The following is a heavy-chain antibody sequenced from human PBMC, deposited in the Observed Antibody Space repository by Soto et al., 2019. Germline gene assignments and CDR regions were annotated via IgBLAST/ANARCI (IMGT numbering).Heavy chain of an antibody. V-gene: IGHV1-69*13. CDR3: ARVYGDYVDYYYYYGMDV. Sequence: ASVKVSCKASGVTFSSYAISWVRQAPGQGLEWMGGIIPIFGTANYAQKFQGRVTITADESTSTAYMELSSLRSEDTAVYYCARVYGDYVDYYYYYGMDVWGQGTTVTVSS. J-gene: IGHJ6*02. D-gene: IGHD4-17*01. CDR1: GVTFSSYA. CDR2: IIPIFGTA.